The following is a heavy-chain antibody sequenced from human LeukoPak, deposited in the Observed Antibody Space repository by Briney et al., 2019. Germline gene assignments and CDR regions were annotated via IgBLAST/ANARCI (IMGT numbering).Heavy chain of an antibody. CDR2: IFSSGST. V-gene: IGHV4-4*02. CDR3: AREQREELDWGGHCSSGNWPVYGMDV. D-gene: IGHD2-2*01. J-gene: IGHJ6*04. Sequence: SETLSLTCAVSGDSISSRTWRSCVRQPPGKRLEWIEVIFSSGSTYYHPPLKSRVTIIVGKTKNQFFLKLSSVSVADTAVYYCAREQREELDWGGHCSSGNWPVYGMDVWGKGTTVTVSS. CDR1: GDSISSRTW.